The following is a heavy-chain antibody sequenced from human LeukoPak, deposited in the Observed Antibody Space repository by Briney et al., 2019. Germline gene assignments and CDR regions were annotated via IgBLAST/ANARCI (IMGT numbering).Heavy chain of an antibody. V-gene: IGHV3-23*01. CDR1: GFTFSTYA. CDR3: VKDLVGMSYFDY. D-gene: IGHD7-27*01. CDR2: VSDSSGRT. Sequence: GGSLRLSCAASGFTFSTYAMAWVRLAPGKGLEWVSTVSDSSGRTYYADSVKGRFTISRDNSKNTLFLQMDSLRAEDTAVYFCVKDLVGMSYFDYWGQGTLVTVSS. J-gene: IGHJ4*02.